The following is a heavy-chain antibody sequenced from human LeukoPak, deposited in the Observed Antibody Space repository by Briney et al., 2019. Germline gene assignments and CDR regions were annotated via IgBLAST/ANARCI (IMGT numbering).Heavy chain of an antibody. J-gene: IGHJ4*02. CDR3: ATSTTSFDY. CDR2: IRGNNDKT. CDR1: GFTFSSYA. V-gene: IGHV3-23*01. Sequence: GRSLRLSCAASGFTFSSYAMHWVRQAPGKGLEWVSIIRGNNDKTYYGDSVRGRFTISRDNSKNTLFLEMNSLRAEDTAIYYCATSTTSFDYWGQGTLVTVSS. D-gene: IGHD1-14*01.